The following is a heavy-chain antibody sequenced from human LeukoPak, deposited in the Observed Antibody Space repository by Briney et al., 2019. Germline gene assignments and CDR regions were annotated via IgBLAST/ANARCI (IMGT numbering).Heavy chain of an antibody. J-gene: IGHJ4*02. CDR3: ARGTMVRGVIRHFDY. D-gene: IGHD3-10*01. CDR2: MYYSGST. CDR1: GGSISSSSYY. Sequence: SETLSLTCTVSGGSISSSSYYWGWIRQTPGKGLEWIGTMYYSGSTTYNPSLKSRVTISVDTSKNQFSLKLSSVTAADTAVYYCARGTMVRGVIRHFDYWGQGTLVTVSS. V-gene: IGHV4-39*07.